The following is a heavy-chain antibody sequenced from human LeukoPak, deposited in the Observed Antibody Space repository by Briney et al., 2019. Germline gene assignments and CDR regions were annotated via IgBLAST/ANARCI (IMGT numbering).Heavy chain of an antibody. J-gene: IGHJ4*02. CDR1: GYTFTSYY. CDR3: ARSYRFLEWLNYFDY. CDR2: INPSGGST. V-gene: IGHV1-46*01. D-gene: IGHD3-3*01. Sequence: ASVNVSCKASGYTFTSYYMHWVRQAPGQGLEWMGIINPSGGSTSYAQKFQGRVTMTRDTSTSTVYMELSSLRSEDTAVYYCARSYRFLEWLNYFDYWGQGTLVTVSS.